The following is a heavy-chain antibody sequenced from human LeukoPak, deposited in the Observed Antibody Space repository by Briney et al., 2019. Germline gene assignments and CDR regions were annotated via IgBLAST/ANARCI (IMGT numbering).Heavy chain of an antibody. CDR1: GYSENFYG. V-gene: IGHV1-18*01. J-gene: IGHJ5*02. Sequence: GASVKVSCKTSGYSENFYGITWVRQVAGQGLEWMGWISAQHGQTEYAPNSQDRVTMTTDTYTNTAYMELRSLRSDDTAVYYCARGRASAGGYGGYDWGVWFDPWGQGTLVTVSS. CDR2: ISAQHGQT. D-gene: IGHD5-12*01. CDR3: ARGRASAGGYGGYDWGVWFDP.